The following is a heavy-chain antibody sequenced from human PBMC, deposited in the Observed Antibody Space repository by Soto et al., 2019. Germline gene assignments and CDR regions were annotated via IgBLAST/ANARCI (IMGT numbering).Heavy chain of an antibody. Sequence: SETLSLTCAVSGDSISRYSWNWIRQTAGRGLEWIGRVSPSGHTQYRSSFETRVTISVDMSTNQFFLELRYVTAADTAVYYCARESGENWSYEGYWGKGTQVTVSS. D-gene: IGHD1-7*01. CDR3: ARESGENWSYEGY. CDR1: GDSISRYS. V-gene: IGHV4-4*07. CDR2: VSPSGHT. J-gene: IGHJ4*02.